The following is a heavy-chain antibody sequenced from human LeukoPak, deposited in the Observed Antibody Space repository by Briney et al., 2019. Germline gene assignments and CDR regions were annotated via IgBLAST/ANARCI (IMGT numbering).Heavy chain of an antibody. CDR3: AKDGTTVPDSYYYYMDV. Sequence: GGSLRLSCAASGFTFSIYAMSWVRQAPGKGLEWVAFIRYDGSNKYYADSVKGRFTISRDNSKNTLYLQMNSLRAEDTAVYYCAKDGTTVPDSYYYYMDVWGKGTTVTVSS. CDR1: GFTFSIYA. J-gene: IGHJ6*03. CDR2: IRYDGSNK. D-gene: IGHD4-17*01. V-gene: IGHV3-30*02.